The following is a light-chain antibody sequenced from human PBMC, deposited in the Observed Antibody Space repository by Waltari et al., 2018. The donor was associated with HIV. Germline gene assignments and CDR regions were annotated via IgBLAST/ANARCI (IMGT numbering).Light chain of an antibody. CDR3: QQYNDWPLT. CDR1: QNVIRN. CDR2: GAS. V-gene: IGKV3-15*01. Sequence: EIVMTQSPPSQSVSPGERATLSCRASQNVIRNLAWYQQKPGQVSRLLIYGASTRASGIPARFSGSGSGTEFTLTISSLQSEDFAVYFCQQYNDWPLTFGGGTKVEI. J-gene: IGKJ4*01.